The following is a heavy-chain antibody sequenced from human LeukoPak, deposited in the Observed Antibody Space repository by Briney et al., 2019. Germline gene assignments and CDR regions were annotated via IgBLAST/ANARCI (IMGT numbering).Heavy chain of an antibody. CDR1: GYTFIGYY. CDR3: ARTYYYSTSASGGAFDI. Sequence: ASVKVSCKASGYTFIGYYMHWVRQAPGQGLEWMGWINPKSGGASYAQNFQGRVTMTRDASISTLYMDLSSLRSDDTAVYYCARTYYYSTSASGGAFDIWGQGTMVTVSS. J-gene: IGHJ3*02. D-gene: IGHD3-22*01. CDR2: INPKSGGA. V-gene: IGHV1-2*02.